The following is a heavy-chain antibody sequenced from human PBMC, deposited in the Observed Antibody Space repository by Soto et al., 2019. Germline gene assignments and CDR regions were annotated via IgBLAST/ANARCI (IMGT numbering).Heavy chain of an antibody. D-gene: IGHD3-10*01. Sequence: QVQLVQSGAEVKKPGASVKVSCKASGYPFSNYYIHWVRQAPGQGLEWMGIINPSGGDTSYAEKFQGRVTMTRDTSTNTAYMGLSRLRSEDTAVYYCARDEGIGDLLFYGMDDWGQGTTVTVSS. CDR3: ARDEGIGDLLFYGMDD. V-gene: IGHV1-46*01. CDR1: GYPFSNYY. CDR2: INPSGGDT. J-gene: IGHJ6*02.